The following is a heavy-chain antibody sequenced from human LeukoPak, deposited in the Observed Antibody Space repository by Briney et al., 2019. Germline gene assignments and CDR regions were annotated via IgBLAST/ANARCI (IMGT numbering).Heavy chain of an antibody. Sequence: PGRSLRLSCAASGFTFSSYGMHWVRQAPGKGLEWVAVISYDGSNKYYADSVKGRFTISRDNSKNTLYLQMNSLRVEDTAVYYCARDQWLVLGGDYWGQGTLATVSS. D-gene: IGHD6-19*01. CDR2: ISYDGSNK. CDR1: GFTFSSYG. CDR3: ARDQWLVLGGDY. J-gene: IGHJ4*02. V-gene: IGHV3-30*03.